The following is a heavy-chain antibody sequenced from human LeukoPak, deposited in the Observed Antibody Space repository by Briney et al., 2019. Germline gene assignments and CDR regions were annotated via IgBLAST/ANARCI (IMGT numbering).Heavy chain of an antibody. D-gene: IGHD6-6*01. J-gene: IGHJ4*02. CDR3: AREEYYY. Sequence: SETLSLTCAVYGGSFSGYYWSWIRQPPGKGLEWIGTINHSGSTNYNPSLKSRVTMSVDTSKNQFSLKLNSVTAADTAVYYCAREEYYYWGQGTLVTVSS. CDR2: INHSGST. CDR1: GGSFSGYY. V-gene: IGHV4-34*01.